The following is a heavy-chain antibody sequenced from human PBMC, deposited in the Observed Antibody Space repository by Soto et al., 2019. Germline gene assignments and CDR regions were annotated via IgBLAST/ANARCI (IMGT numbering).Heavy chain of an antibody. CDR3: AREGGSLLWFGELSHFDY. J-gene: IGHJ4*02. CDR1: GFTFSSYG. D-gene: IGHD3-10*01. V-gene: IGHV3-33*01. Sequence: SLRLSCAASGFTFSSYGMHWVRQAPGKGLEWVAVIWYDGSNKYYAYSVKGRFTISRDNSKNTLYLQMNSLRAEDTAVYYCAREGGSLLWFGELSHFDYWGQGTLVTVSS. CDR2: IWYDGSNK.